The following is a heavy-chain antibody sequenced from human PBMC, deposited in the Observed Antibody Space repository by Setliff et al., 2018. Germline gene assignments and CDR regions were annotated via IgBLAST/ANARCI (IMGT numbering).Heavy chain of an antibody. CDR3: SRLVRFCIRTSYQRLSGGDF. CDR2: ISAHTGNT. V-gene: IGHV1-18*01. CDR1: GYTFSDYG. Sequence: ASVKVSCKTSGYTFSDYGIAWVRQAPGQGLEWMGWISAHTGNTFYSPKFHGRLTLTTDTSTRTAYMQLRSLDSDDTAVYYCSRLVRFCIRTSYQRLSGGDFWGQGTLVTVSS. D-gene: IGHD2-2*01. J-gene: IGHJ4*02.